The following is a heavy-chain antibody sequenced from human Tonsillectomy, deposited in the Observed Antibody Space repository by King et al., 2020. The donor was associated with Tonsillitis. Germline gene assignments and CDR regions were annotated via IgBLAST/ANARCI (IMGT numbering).Heavy chain of an antibody. Sequence: QLQESGPGLVKPSETLSLTCTVSGGSISSYYWSWIRQPPGKGLEWIGYIYYSGSTNYNPSLKSRVTISVDTSKNQFSLKLSSVTAADTAVYYCARGDGGYFDYWGQGTLVTVSS. CDR3: ARGDGGYFDY. CDR1: GGSISSYY. CDR2: IYYSGST. D-gene: IGHD4-23*01. J-gene: IGHJ4*02. V-gene: IGHV4-59*01.